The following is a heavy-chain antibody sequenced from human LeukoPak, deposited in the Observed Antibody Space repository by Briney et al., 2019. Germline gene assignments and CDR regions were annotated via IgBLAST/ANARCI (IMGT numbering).Heavy chain of an antibody. CDR1: GYIFTSYD. J-gene: IGHJ6*03. Sequence: APVKVSCKASGYIFTSYDINWVRQATGQGLEWMGWMNPNSGNTGYAQKFQGRGTMTRNTSISTAYMELSSLRSEDTAVYYCARVTLRLWFRELLYPTYYCYYMDVWGKGTTVTVSS. CDR2: MNPNSGNT. V-gene: IGHV1-8*01. CDR3: ARVTLRLWFRELLYPTYYCYYMDV. D-gene: IGHD3-10*01.